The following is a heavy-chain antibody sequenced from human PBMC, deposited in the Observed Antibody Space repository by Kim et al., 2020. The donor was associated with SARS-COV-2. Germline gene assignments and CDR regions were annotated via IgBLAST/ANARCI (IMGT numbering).Heavy chain of an antibody. J-gene: IGHJ3*02. V-gene: IGHV3-48*03. CDR3: ARDRPSMRQWLAQDAFDI. D-gene: IGHD6-19*01. Sequence: KGRFTISRDNAKNSLYLQMNSLRAEDTAVYYCARDRPSMRQWLAQDAFDIWGQGTMVTVSS.